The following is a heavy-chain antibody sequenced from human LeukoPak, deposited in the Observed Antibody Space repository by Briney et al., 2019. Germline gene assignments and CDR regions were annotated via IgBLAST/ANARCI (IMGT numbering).Heavy chain of an antibody. J-gene: IGHJ4*02. CDR3: AVGSTSVYTYGYLDY. CDR2: IYSGGDT. Sequence: GGSLRLSCAASGFTVSSDYMSWVRHAPGKELEWVSLIYSGGDTYYADSVKGRFTISRDDSRRTLSLQMNSLRAEDTAVYYCAVGSTSVYTYGYLDYWGQGTLVTVSS. CDR1: GFTVSSDY. D-gene: IGHD5-18*01. V-gene: IGHV3-66*01.